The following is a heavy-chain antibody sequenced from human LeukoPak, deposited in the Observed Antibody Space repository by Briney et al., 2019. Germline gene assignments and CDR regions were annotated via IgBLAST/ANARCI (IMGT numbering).Heavy chain of an antibody. V-gene: IGHV5-51*01. CDR3: ARRRDGYNRDYAFDI. J-gene: IGHJ3*02. D-gene: IGHD5-24*01. Sequence: GESLKISCKGSGYSFTSYWIAWVRQMPGKGLEWMGIIYPGDSDTRYSPSFQGQVTISADKSISTAYLQWSSLKASDTAMYYCARRRDGYNRDYAFDIWGQGTMVTVSS. CDR1: GYSFTSYW. CDR2: IYPGDSDT.